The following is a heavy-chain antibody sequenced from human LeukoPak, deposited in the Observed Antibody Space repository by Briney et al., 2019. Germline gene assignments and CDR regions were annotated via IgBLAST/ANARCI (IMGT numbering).Heavy chain of an antibody. CDR3: STGSGHAFDI. CDR2: INSDGSST. J-gene: IGHJ3*02. Sequence: GSLRLSCAASGFTFSSYWMHWVRQVPGKGLVWVSRINSDGSSTSYADSVKGRFTISRDNAKNTLYVQMNSLRAEDTAVYYCSTGSGHAFDIWGRGTMVTVSS. CDR1: GFTFSSYW. V-gene: IGHV3-74*01. D-gene: IGHD3-10*01.